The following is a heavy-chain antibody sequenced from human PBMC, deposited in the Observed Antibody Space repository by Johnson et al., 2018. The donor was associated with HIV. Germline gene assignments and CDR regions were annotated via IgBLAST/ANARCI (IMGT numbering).Heavy chain of an antibody. Sequence: VQLVESGGGVVRPGGSLRLSCAASGFTFDDYGMSWVLQAPGKGLEWVSGINWNGGTTGYADSVKGRFTISRDNAKNSLYLQMNSLRAEDTALYYCAKDSGYENAFDIWGQGTMVTVSS. D-gene: IGHD5-12*01. CDR1: GFTFDDYG. CDR2: INWNGGTT. J-gene: IGHJ3*02. CDR3: AKDSGYENAFDI. V-gene: IGHV3-20*04.